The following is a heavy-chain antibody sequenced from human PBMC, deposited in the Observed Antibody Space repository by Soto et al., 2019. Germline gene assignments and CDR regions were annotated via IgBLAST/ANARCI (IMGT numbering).Heavy chain of an antibody. D-gene: IGHD3-16*01. CDR2: IYYSGST. CDR3: ARQSGGGSPGP. CDR1: GGSISSSSYY. Sequence: SEILSLTCTVSGGSISSSSYYWGWIRQPPGKGLEWIGSIYYSGSTYYNPSLKSRVTISVDTSKNQFSLKLSSVTAADTAVYYCARQSGGGSPGPWGQGTLVTVSS. J-gene: IGHJ5*02. V-gene: IGHV4-39*01.